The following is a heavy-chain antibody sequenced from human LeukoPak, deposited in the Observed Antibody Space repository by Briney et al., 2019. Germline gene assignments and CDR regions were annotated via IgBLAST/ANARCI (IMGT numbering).Heavy chain of an antibody. V-gene: IGHV4-30-4*01. CDR1: GGSISSGDYY. CDR2: IYYTGST. CDR3: ARDNTGYRIFDY. J-gene: IGHJ4*02. Sequence: SETLSLTCTVSGGSISSGDYYWTWIRQPPGKGLEWIGYIYYTGSTSYNPSLKSRVTISADTSKNQFSLNLSSVTAADTAVYYCARDNTGYRIFDYWGQGTLLTVSS. D-gene: IGHD6-13*01.